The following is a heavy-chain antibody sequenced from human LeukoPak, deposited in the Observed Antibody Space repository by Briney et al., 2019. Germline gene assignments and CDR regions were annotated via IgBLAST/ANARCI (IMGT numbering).Heavy chain of an antibody. CDR2: ISGSGGST. D-gene: IGHD3-16*02. J-gene: IGHJ4*02. V-gene: IGHV3-23*01. CDR1: GFTFSSYA. Sequence: GGSLRLSCAASGFTFSSYAMSWVRQAPGKGLEWVSGISGSGGSTYYGDSVKGRFTISRDNSKNTLYLQMHSLRAEDTAVFYCAKEEISSFYFGYWGQGTLVTVSS. CDR3: AKEEISSFYFGY.